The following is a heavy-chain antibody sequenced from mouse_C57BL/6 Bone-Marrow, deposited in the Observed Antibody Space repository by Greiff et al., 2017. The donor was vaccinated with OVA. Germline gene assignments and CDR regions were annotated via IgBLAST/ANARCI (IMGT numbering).Heavy chain of an antibody. Sequence: VKLQQPGAELVKPGASVKLSCKASGYTFTSYWMHWVKQRPGQGLEWIGMIHPNSGSTNYNEKFKSKATLTVDKSSSTAYMQLSSLTSEDSAVYYCARETYYDYHYYAMDYWGQGTSVTVSS. CDR3: ARETYYDYHYYAMDY. CDR2: IHPNSGST. V-gene: IGHV1-64*01. CDR1: GYTFTSYW. J-gene: IGHJ4*01. D-gene: IGHD2-4*01.